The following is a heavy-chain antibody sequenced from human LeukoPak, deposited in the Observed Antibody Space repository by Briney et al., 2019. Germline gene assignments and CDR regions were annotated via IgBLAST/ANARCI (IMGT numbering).Heavy chain of an antibody. Sequence: PSETLSLTCAVYGGSFSGYSWSWIRQPPGKGLEWIGEINHSGSTNYNPSLKSRVTLSVDTSKNQFSLKLSSVTAADTAVYYCARGIEESVLQQWSLHGFDPWGRGPRVTVSS. CDR3: ARGIEESVLQQWSLHGFDP. V-gene: IGHV4-34*01. J-gene: IGHJ5*02. CDR1: GGSFSGYS. D-gene: IGHD5-18*01. CDR2: INHSGST.